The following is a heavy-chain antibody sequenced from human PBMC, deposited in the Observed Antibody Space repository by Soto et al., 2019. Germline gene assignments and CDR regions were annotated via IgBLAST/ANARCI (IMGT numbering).Heavy chain of an antibody. D-gene: IGHD2-15*01. CDR3: APLTVSLSGPYGINV. CDR2: MFYSGLS. V-gene: IGHV4-39*01. Sequence: PSETLSLTCSVSGYSVSSSDYYWAWIRQPPGKGLEWIGSMFYSGLSYYNPSLKSRVTLSVDTSKNQFSVRLNSVTAADTAVYYCAPLTVSLSGPYGINVCGQGTMVTVYS. CDR1: GYSVSSSDYY. J-gene: IGHJ4*02.